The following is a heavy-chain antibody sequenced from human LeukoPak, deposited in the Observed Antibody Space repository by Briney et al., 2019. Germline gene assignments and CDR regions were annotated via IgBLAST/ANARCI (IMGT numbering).Heavy chain of an antibody. J-gene: IGHJ4*02. D-gene: IGHD6-19*01. CDR1: GFAFSRFW. CDR3: TRGSGWYPDY. V-gene: IGHV3-7*04. CDR2: INQDGREK. Sequence: GGSLRPSCAASGFAFSRFWMSWVRQVPGKGLEWVANINQDGREKNYVDSVKGRFTIFRDNAKNSLYLQMNSLRVEDTAVFYCTRGSGWYPDYWGQGTLVTVSS.